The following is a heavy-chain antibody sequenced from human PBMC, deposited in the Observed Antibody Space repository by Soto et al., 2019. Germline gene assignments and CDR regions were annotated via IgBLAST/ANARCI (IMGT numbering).Heavy chain of an antibody. CDR1: EYSFTSYR. J-gene: IGHJ6*02. CDR2: IDPSDSYT. V-gene: IGHV5-10-1*01. Sequence: GESLKISCKGSEYSFTSYRINWVGQMPGKGLEWMGRIDPSDSYTNYSPSFQGHVTISVDKSISTAYLQWSGLKSSDTAMYYCAREYSNSSGVYGMDVWGQGTTVTVSS. CDR3: AREYSNSSGVYGMDV. D-gene: IGHD6-6*01.